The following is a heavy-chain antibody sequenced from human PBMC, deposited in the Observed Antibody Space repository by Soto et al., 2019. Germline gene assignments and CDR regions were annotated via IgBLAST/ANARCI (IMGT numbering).Heavy chain of an antibody. J-gene: IGHJ4*02. D-gene: IGHD1-1*01. CDR2: IYHSGST. V-gene: IGHV4-30-2*01. CDR3: ARDGGTGLDY. Sequence: PSETLSLTCAVSGGSISSGGYSWSWIRQPPGKGLEWIGYIYHSGSTYYNPSLKSRVTISVDRSKNQFSLKLSSVTAADTAVYYCARDGGTGLDYWGQGTLVTVSS. CDR1: GGSISSGGYS.